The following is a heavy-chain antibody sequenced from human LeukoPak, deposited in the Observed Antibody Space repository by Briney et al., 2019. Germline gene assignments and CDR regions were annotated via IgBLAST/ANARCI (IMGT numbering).Heavy chain of an antibody. CDR1: GGSISSGGYS. V-gene: IGHV4-30-2*01. CDR2: IYHCGST. Sequence: PSQTLSLTCAVSGGSISSGGYSWSWIRQPPGKGLEWIGYIYHCGSTYYNPSLKSRVTISVDRSKNQFSLKLSSVTAADTAVYYCARGGYGAVYDAFDIWGQGTMVTVSS. J-gene: IGHJ3*02. D-gene: IGHD4-17*01. CDR3: ARGGYGAVYDAFDI.